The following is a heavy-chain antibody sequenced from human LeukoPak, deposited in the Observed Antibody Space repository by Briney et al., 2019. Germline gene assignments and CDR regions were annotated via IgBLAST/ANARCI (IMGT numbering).Heavy chain of an antibody. Sequence: ASVKVSCKASGYTFTNFGISWVRQAPGQGLEWMGWISPYNDNTNYAQNFQGRVTMNTDTSTSTAYMELRSLISVDTAVYYCVREGGAAPGAYWGQGTLVTVSS. V-gene: IGHV1-18*01. J-gene: IGHJ4*02. CDR2: ISPYNDNT. D-gene: IGHD1-26*01. CDR3: VREGGAAPGAY. CDR1: GYTFTNFG.